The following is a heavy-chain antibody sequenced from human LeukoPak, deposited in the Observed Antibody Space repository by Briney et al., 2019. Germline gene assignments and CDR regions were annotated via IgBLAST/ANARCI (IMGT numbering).Heavy chain of an antibody. CDR3: ARGGGVVPAAPIDA. Sequence: SETLSLTCAVYGGSFSGYYWSWIRQPPGKGLEWIGEINHSGSTNYNPSLKSRVTISVDTSKNQFSLKLSSVTAADTAVYYCARGGGVVPAAPIDAWGQGTLVTVSS. J-gene: IGHJ4*02. D-gene: IGHD2-2*01. CDR1: GGSFSGYY. CDR2: INHSGST. V-gene: IGHV4-34*01.